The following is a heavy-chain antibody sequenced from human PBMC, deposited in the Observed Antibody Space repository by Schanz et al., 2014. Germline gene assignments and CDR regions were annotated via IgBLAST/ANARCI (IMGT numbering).Heavy chain of an antibody. CDR2: MWNDGIKT. D-gene: IGHD6-19*01. CDR1: TSLFSRSV. CDR3: ARDPNASAWLPYCDT. V-gene: IGHV3-30*04. Sequence: DLVESGGGVVQPGRSLTLSCAVSTSLFSRSVIHWARQAPGKGLEWVAVMWNDGIKTHYADSGKGRFTISRDNSKNTVYLQMNSLRTDDTAMYYCARDPNASAWLPYCDTWGQGTLVTVSS. J-gene: IGHJ4*02.